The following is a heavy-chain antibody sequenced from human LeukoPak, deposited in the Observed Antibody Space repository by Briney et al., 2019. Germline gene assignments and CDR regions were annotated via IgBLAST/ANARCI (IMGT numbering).Heavy chain of an antibody. V-gene: IGHV3-30*02. CDR1: GFTFSGFT. J-gene: IGHJ4*02. CDR2: IRHDVNNKKRAKGSNE. CDR3: AKGDY. Sequence: GGSLRLSCAASGFTFSGFTMNWVRQAPGKGLEWVAFIRHDVNNKKRAKGSNEYYADSVKGRFAISRDNSRNTLYLQMNSLRADDTAVYYCAKGDYWGQGTLVTVSS.